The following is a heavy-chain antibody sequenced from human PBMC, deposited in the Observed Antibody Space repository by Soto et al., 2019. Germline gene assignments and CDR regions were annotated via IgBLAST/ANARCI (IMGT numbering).Heavy chain of an antibody. CDR1: GGSISSSSYY. Sequence: QLQLQESGPGLVKPSETLSLTCTVSGGSISSSSYYWGWIRQPPGKGLEWIGSIYYSGSTYYNPSLKSRVTISVDTSKNQFSLKLSSVTAADTAVYYWASGRFGGYDWGGVCFDYWGQGTLVTVSS. CDR3: ASGRFGGYDWGGVCFDY. D-gene: IGHD5-12*01. CDR2: IYYSGST. J-gene: IGHJ4*02. V-gene: IGHV4-39*01.